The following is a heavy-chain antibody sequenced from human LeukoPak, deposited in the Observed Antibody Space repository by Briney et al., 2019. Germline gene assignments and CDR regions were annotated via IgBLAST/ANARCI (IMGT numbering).Heavy chain of an antibody. CDR3: AKDRGFGELLLDY. Sequence: GRSLRLSCAASGFTFSSYGMHWVRQAPGKGLEWVAVISYDGSNKYYADSVKGRFTISRDNSKNTLYLQMNSLRAEDTAVYYCAKDRGFGELLLDYWGQGTLVTVSS. CDR1: GFTFSSYG. CDR2: ISYDGSNK. J-gene: IGHJ4*02. V-gene: IGHV3-30*18. D-gene: IGHD3-10*01.